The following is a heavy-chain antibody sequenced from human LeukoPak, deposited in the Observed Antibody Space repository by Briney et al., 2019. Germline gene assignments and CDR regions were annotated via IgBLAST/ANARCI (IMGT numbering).Heavy chain of an antibody. J-gene: IGHJ6*02. CDR3: ASVDTAVITAPYYGLDV. Sequence: GASVNVSCKASVGSFNTYSISWVRQAPGQGLEWMGGIIPIFGTPNYAQEFQDRVTITADKSTSTAYMELTSLRSEDTAVYYCASVDTAVITAPYYGLDVWGQGTTVIVSS. CDR1: VGSFNTYS. D-gene: IGHD5-18*01. CDR2: IIPIFGTP. V-gene: IGHV1-69*06.